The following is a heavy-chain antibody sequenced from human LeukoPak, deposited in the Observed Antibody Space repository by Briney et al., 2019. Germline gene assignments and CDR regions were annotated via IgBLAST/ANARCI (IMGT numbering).Heavy chain of an antibody. J-gene: IGHJ4*02. CDR2: IYSGGST. CDR1: GFTVSSNY. Sequence: GGSLRPSCAASGFTVSSNYMSWVRQAPGKGLEWVSVIYSGGSTYYADSVKGRFTISRDNSKNTLYLQMNSLRAEDTAVYYCARDVPVAGTLGYWGQGTLVTVSS. V-gene: IGHV3-66*02. D-gene: IGHD6-19*01. CDR3: ARDVPVAGTLGY.